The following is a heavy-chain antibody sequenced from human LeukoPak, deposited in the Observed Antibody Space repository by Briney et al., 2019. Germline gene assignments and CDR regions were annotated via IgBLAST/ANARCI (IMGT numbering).Heavy chain of an antibody. Sequence: SETLSLTCAVYGGSFSGYYWSWIRQPPGKGLEWIGEINHSGSTNYNPSLKSRVTISVDTSKNQFSLKLSSVTAAGTAVYYCARGRWLVLAPYFDYWGQGTLVTVSS. CDR2: INHSGST. D-gene: IGHD6-19*01. V-gene: IGHV4-34*01. J-gene: IGHJ4*02. CDR3: ARGRWLVLAPYFDY. CDR1: GGSFSGYY.